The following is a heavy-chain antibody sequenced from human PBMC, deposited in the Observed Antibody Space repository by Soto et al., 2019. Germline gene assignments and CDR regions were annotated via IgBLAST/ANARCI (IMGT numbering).Heavy chain of an antibody. Sequence: QVQLVESGGGLVKPGGCLRLSCAASGFTFSDYYMSWIRQAPGKGLEWVSYISSSGSDTNYADSVKGRFTVSRDNAKNSLYLQMNSLRAEDTAVYYCARSLRGYSGYSSYWGQGTLVTVSS. CDR2: ISSSGSDT. CDR3: ARSLRGYSGYSSY. J-gene: IGHJ4*02. D-gene: IGHD5-12*01. V-gene: IGHV3-11*05. CDR1: GFTFSDYY.